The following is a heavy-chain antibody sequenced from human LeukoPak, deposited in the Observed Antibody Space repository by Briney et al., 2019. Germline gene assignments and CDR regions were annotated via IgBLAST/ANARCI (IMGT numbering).Heavy chain of an antibody. Sequence: GGSLRLSCAASGFSFSSYSMNWVRQAPGKGLEWVAVIWYDGSNKYYADSVKGRFTISRDNSKNTLYLQMNSLRAEDTAVYYCARDRGSSGPRCMDVWGQGTTVTVSS. J-gene: IGHJ6*02. CDR2: IWYDGSNK. V-gene: IGHV3-33*08. CDR3: ARDRGSSGPRCMDV. D-gene: IGHD6-19*01. CDR1: GFSFSSYS.